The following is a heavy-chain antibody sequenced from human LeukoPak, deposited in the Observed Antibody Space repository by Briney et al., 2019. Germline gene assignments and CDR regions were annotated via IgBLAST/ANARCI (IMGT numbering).Heavy chain of an antibody. CDR2: IYTSGST. D-gene: IGHD6-19*01. V-gene: IGHV4-4*07. Sequence: SETLSLTCTVSGGSISSYYWSWIRQPAGKGLEWIGRIYTSGSTNYSPSLKSRVTMSVDTSKNQFSLKLSSVTAADTAVYYRASTGYSSGWLNRYFDLWGRGTLVTVSS. J-gene: IGHJ2*01. CDR3: ASTGYSSGWLNRYFDL. CDR1: GGSISSYY.